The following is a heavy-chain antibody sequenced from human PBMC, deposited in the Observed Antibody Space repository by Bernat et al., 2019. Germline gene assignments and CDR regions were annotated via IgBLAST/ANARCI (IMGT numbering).Heavy chain of an antibody. CDR2: INHSGST. V-gene: IGHV4-39*07. CDR1: GGSISSSSYY. CDR3: ARGPTVTKYNWFDP. Sequence: QLQLQESGPGLVKPSETLSLTCTVSGGSISSSSYYWGWIRQPPGKGLEWIGEINHSGSTNYNPSLKSRVTISVDTSKNQFSLKLSSVTAADTAVYYCARGPTVTKYNWFDPWGQGTRVTVSS. J-gene: IGHJ5*02. D-gene: IGHD4-17*01.